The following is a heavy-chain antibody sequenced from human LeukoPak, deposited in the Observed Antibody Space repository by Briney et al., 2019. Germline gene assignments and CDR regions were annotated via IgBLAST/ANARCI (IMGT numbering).Heavy chain of an antibody. J-gene: IGHJ4*02. CDR3: AREVENDSSGYYPLDY. Sequence: SETLSLTCTVSGGSISSYYWSWIRQPPGKGLEWIGYIYYSGSTNYNPSLKSRVTISVDTSKNQFSLRLSSVTAADTAVYYCAREVENDSSGYYPLDYWGQGTLVTVSS. D-gene: IGHD3-22*01. CDR1: GGSISSYY. V-gene: IGHV4-59*12. CDR2: IYYSGST.